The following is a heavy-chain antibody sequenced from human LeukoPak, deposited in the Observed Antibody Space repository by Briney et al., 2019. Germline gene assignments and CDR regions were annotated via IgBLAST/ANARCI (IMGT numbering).Heavy chain of an antibody. J-gene: IGHJ4*02. CDR1: GFTFSSYG. D-gene: IGHD4-17*01. CDR2: ISCDGSNK. CDR3: ARHDYGDYDYYFDY. Sequence: GGSLRLSCAASGFTFSSYGMHWVRQAPGKGLEWVAVISCDGSNKYYADSVKGRFTISRDNAKNSLYLQMNSLRAEDTAVYCCARHDYGDYDYYFDYWGQGTLVTVSS. V-gene: IGHV3-30*03.